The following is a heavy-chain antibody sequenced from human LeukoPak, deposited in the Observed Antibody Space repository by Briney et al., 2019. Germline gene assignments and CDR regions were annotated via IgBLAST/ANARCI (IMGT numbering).Heavy chain of an antibody. D-gene: IGHD1-26*01. V-gene: IGHV3-53*01. J-gene: IGHJ3*02. CDR1: GFTFSDYY. CDR2: IYSGGST. Sequence: GGSLRLSCAASGFTFSDYYMSWIRQAPGKGLEWVSVIYSGGSTFYADSVKGRFTISRDNSKNTLYLQMNSLRAEDTAVYYCARGGSYLSAFDIWGQGTMVTVSS. CDR3: ARGGSYLSAFDI.